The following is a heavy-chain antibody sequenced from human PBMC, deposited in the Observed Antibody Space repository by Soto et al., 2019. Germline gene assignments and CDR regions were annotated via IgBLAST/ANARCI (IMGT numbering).Heavy chain of an antibody. D-gene: IGHD2-21*02. CDR2: IYYSGST. CDR1: GGSISSYY. CDR3: ARTSMVVTPYYFDY. J-gene: IGHJ4*02. Sequence: PSETLSLTCTVSGGSISSYYWSWIRQPPGKGLEWIGYIYYSGSTNYNPSLKSRVTISVDTSKNQFSLKLSSVTAADTAVYYCARTSMVVTPYYFDYWGQGTLVTVSS. V-gene: IGHV4-59*01.